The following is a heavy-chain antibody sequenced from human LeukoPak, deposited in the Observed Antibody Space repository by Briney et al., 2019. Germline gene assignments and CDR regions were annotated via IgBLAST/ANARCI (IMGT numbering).Heavy chain of an antibody. Sequence: GGSLRLSCAASGFTFSSYIMSWVRQAPGKGLECVSYIGRSGSTTSYADSVKGRFTISRDNAKNSLYLQMNSLRGEDTAVYYCARRGLPVGEAFDIWGRGTMVTVSS. J-gene: IGHJ3*02. CDR3: ARRGLPVGEAFDI. CDR2: IGRSGSTT. CDR1: GFTFSSYI. V-gene: IGHV3-48*01. D-gene: IGHD1-26*01.